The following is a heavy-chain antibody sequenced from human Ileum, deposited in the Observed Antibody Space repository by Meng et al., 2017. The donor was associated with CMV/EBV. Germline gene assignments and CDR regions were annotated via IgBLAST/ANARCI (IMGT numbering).Heavy chain of an antibody. V-gene: IGHV4-30-4*08. Sequence: QVQLQERGPGRVNPSPTLSLTCTVSGGSIRSGDYWWSWIRQPPGMGLEWIGYISYSGSTYYNPSLRSRVTVSVDTSNNQFSLDLRSGTAADTAVYYCARAVAGWYFDLWGRGTLVTVSS. CDR1: GGSIRSGDYW. J-gene: IGHJ2*01. CDR3: ARAVAGWYFDL. CDR2: ISYSGST. D-gene: IGHD3-10*01.